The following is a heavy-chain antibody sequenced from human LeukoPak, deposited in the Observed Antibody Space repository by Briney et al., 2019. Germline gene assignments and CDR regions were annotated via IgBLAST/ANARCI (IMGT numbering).Heavy chain of an antibody. D-gene: IGHD3-10*01. CDR2: ISSSSSYI. V-gene: IGHV3-21*01. CDR3: ARDQTPVLLWFGEPTPLFDY. J-gene: IGHJ4*02. Sequence: PGGSLRLSCEASGFVFSTYTMNWVRQAPGKGLEWVSSISSSSSYIYYEDSLRGRFTVSRDNARNSLYLQMNSLRDEDTAVYYCARDQTPVLLWFGEPTPLFDYWGQGTLVTVSS. CDR1: GFVFSTYT.